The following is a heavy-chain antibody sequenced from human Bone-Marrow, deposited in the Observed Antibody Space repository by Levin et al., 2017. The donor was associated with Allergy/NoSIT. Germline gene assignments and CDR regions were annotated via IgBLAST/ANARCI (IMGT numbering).Heavy chain of an antibody. CDR2: ISNDGSNK. D-gene: IGHD5-18*01. CDR3: AKISRGHSYGDDDY. CDR1: GFSFSSYG. V-gene: IGHV3-30*18. J-gene: IGHJ4*02. Sequence: PGGSLRLSCAASGFSFSSYGMYRFRQAPGKGLEGVAVISNDGSNKYYGDSVKGRFTISRDNSKNTLSLQMNSLRAEDTAVYYCAKISRGHSYGDDDYWGQGTLVTVSS.